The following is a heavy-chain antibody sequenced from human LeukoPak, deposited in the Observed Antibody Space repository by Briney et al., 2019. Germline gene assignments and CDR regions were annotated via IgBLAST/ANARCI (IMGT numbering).Heavy chain of an antibody. V-gene: IGHV4-39*07. CDR3: ARDKPPGLNDY. D-gene: IGHD2-8*01. Sequence: SETLSLTCTVSGGSISSSSYYWGWIRQPPGKGLEWIGSIYYSGSTYYNPSLKSRVTISVDTSKNQFSLKLSSVTAADTAVYYCARDKPPGLNDYWGQGTLVTVSS. CDR1: GGSISSSSYY. CDR2: IYYSGST. J-gene: IGHJ4*02.